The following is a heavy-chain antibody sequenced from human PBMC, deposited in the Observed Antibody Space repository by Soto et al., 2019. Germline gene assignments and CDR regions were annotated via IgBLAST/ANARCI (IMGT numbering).Heavy chain of an antibody. CDR2: IYYSGST. CDR1: GGSISSGGYY. CDR3: ARARDANNWNDHDAFDI. Sequence: SETLSLTCTVSGGSISSGGYYWSWIRQHPGKGLEWIGYIYYSGSTYYNPSLKSRVTISVDTSKNQFSLKLSSVTAADTAVYYCARARDANNWNDHDAFDIWGQGTMVTVSS. V-gene: IGHV4-31*03. D-gene: IGHD1-20*01. J-gene: IGHJ3*02.